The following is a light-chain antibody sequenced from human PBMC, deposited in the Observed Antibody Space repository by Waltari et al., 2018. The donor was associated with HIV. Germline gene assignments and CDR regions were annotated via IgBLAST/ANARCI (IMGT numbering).Light chain of an antibody. CDR2: EVT. V-gene: IGLV2-14*01. CDR3: SSYAATTTIL. J-gene: IGLJ3*02. Sequence: QSALTQPASVSGSPGQSITISCTGSGSDVGGYDYVSWYQQHPGKAPKLMIYEVTNRPSGVSYRFSGSKSGNTASMTISGLQPEDEAHYYCSSYAATTTILFGGGTRLTVL. CDR1: GSDVGGYDY.